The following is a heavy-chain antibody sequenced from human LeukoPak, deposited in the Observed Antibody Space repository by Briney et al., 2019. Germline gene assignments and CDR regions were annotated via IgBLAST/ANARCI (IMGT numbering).Heavy chain of an antibody. J-gene: IGHJ4*02. D-gene: IGHD4-17*01. Sequence: GGSLRLSCAASGFTFSSYAMSWVRQAPGKGLEWVSAISGSGGSTYYADSVKGRFTISRDNAKNSLYLQMNSLRAEDTAVYYCARDAYGDYGDYWGQGTLVTVSS. V-gene: IGHV3-23*01. CDR1: GFTFSSYA. CDR3: ARDAYGDYGDY. CDR2: ISGSGGST.